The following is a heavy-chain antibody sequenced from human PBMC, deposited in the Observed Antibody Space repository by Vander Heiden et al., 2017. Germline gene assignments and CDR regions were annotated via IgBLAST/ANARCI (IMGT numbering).Heavy chain of an antibody. D-gene: IGHD6-19*01. V-gene: IGHV3-9*01. J-gene: IGHJ6*02. Sequence: EVQLVESGGGLVQPGRSLRISCAASGFTFDDYAMHWVRQAPGKGLEWVSGISWNSGSIGYADSVKGRFTISRDNAKNSLYLQMNSLRAEDTALYYCAKEAGYYYYYGMDVWGQGTTVTVSS. CDR2: ISWNSGSI. CDR1: GFTFDDYA. CDR3: AKEAGYYYYYGMDV.